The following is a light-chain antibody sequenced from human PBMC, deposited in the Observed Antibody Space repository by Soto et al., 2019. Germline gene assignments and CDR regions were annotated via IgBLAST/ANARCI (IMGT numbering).Light chain of an antibody. CDR3: SSYTSSSIDYV. V-gene: IGLV2-14*01. J-gene: IGLJ1*01. CDR2: EVS. Sequence: ALTQPASVSGSPGQSITISCTGTSSDVGGYNYVSWYQQHPGKAPKLMIYEVSNRPSGVSNRFSGSKSGNTASLTISGLQAEDEADYYCSSYTSSSIDYVFGTGTKLTVL. CDR1: SSDVGGYNY.